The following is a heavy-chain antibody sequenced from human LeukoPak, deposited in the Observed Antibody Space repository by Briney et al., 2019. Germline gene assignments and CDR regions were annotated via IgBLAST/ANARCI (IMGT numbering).Heavy chain of an antibody. CDR1: GGSISSSSYY. CDR3: AREYSGSHDY. CDR2: IYYSGST. D-gene: IGHD1-26*01. Sequence: SETLSLTCTVSGGSISSSSYYWGWIRQPPGKGLEWIGSIYYSGSTYYNPSLKSRVTISVDTSKNQFSLKLSSVTAADTAVYYCAREYSGSHDYWGQGTLVTVSS. V-gene: IGHV4-39*07. J-gene: IGHJ4*02.